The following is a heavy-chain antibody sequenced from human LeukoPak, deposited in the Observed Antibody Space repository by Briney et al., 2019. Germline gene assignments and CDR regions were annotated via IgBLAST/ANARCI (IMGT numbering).Heavy chain of an antibody. CDR1: GYTFSGYY. V-gene: IGHV1-2*02. D-gene: IGHD6-13*01. Sequence: ASVKVSCKASGYTFSGYYIHWVRQAPGQGLEWMGWINPKNGATNNAQKFQGRVTMTRDTSISTAYMELSRLRSDDTALYYCARIGISARGTNFHHWGQGTLVTVSS. J-gene: IGHJ1*01. CDR2: INPKNGAT. CDR3: ARIGISARGTNFHH.